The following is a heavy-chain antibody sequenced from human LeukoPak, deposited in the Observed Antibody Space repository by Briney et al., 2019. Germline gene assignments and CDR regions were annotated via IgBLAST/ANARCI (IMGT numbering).Heavy chain of an antibody. J-gene: IGHJ4*02. Sequence: ASVTVSCKASGGTFSSYAISWVRQAPGQGLEWMGRIIPILGIANYAQKFQGRVTITADKSTSTAYMELSSLRSEDTAVYYCARGPISGSYYFDYWGQGTLVTVSS. CDR1: GGTFSSYA. V-gene: IGHV1-69*04. CDR2: IIPILGIA. D-gene: IGHD1-26*01. CDR3: ARGPISGSYYFDY.